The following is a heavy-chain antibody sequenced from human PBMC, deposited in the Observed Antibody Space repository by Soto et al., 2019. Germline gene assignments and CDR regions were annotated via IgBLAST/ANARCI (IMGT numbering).Heavy chain of an antibody. V-gene: IGHV4-34*01. Sequence: QVQLQQWGAGLLKPSETLSLTCAVYGGSFSGYYWNWIRQPPGKGLAWMWDLNLGGSTDYNASPKSRVSISVDTSKNQFSLKLSSVTAADTAVYYCARGRLRSCSVRSCERAVFDIWGQGTMATVS. CDR1: GGSFSGYY. J-gene: IGHJ3*02. D-gene: IGHD2-15*01. CDR2: LNLGGST. CDR3: ARGRLRSCSVRSCERAVFDI.